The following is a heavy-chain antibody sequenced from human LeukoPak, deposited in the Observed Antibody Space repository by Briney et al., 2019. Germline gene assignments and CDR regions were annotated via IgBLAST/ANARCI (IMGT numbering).Heavy chain of an antibody. J-gene: IGHJ6*02. CDR3: SRDRWHCRVNCDSVYYYSLDV. Sequence: GASVKVSCKASGGTFSSYAISWVRQAPGQRLEWLGWINPGNGDTRYSQKFQGRVTITGDTPATTVYMGLNSLTAEDTAVYYCSRDRWHCRVNCDSVYYYSLDVWGQGTTVAVSS. V-gene: IGHV1-3*01. CDR1: GGTFSSYA. CDR2: INPGNGDT. D-gene: IGHD1-1*01.